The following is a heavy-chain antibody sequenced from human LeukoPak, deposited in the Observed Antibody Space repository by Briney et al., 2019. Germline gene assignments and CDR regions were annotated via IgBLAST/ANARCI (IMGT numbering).Heavy chain of an antibody. V-gene: IGHV3-23*01. CDR3: AKGDTYYYDSSGSSFDY. Sequence: GGSLRLSCAASGFTFSSYAMSWVRQAPGKRLEWVSAISGSGGSTYYADSVKGRFTISRDNSKNTLYLQMNSLRAEDTAVYYCAKGDTYYYDSSGSSFDYWGQGTLVTVSS. D-gene: IGHD3-22*01. J-gene: IGHJ4*02. CDR2: ISGSGGST. CDR1: GFTFSSYA.